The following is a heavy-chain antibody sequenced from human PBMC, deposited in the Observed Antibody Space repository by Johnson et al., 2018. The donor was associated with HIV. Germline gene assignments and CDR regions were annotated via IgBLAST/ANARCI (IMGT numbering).Heavy chain of an antibody. CDR2: IKQDGSEK. Sequence: VQLVESGGDVVRPGGSLRLSCAASGFTFSSYWMSWVRQAPGKGLEWVANIKQDGSEKYNVDSVKGRFIISRDNAKNSLYLQMNSLRAEDTAVYYCARAVDILAGPDALDIWGQGTLVTVSS. J-gene: IGHJ3*02. D-gene: IGHD3-9*01. CDR1: GFTFSSYW. V-gene: IGHV3-7*04. CDR3: ARAVDILAGPDALDI.